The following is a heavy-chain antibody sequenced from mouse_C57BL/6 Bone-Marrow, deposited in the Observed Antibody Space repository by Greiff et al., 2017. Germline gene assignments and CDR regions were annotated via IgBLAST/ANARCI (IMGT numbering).Heavy chain of an antibody. D-gene: IGHD1-1*01. J-gene: IGHJ4*01. CDR1: GFSLTSYG. Sequence: VQLQQSGPGLVQPSQSLSITCTVSGFSLTSYGVHWVRQSPGKGLEWLGVIWSGGSTDYNAAFISRLSISKDNSKSQVFFKMNSLQADDTAIYYCARKRGYGSSPYYAMDYWGQGTSVTVSS. V-gene: IGHV2-2*01. CDR2: IWSGGST. CDR3: ARKRGYGSSPYYAMDY.